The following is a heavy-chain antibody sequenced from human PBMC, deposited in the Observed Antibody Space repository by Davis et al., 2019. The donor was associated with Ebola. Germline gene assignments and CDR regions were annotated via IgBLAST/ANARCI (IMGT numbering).Heavy chain of an antibody. CDR3: ARASWLGTGAYE. CDR1: GGSFSGYY. Sequence: SETLSLTCAVYGGSFSGYYWSWIHQPPGKGLEWIGEINHSGSTNYNPSLKSRVTISVDRSKNQFSLKLSSVTAADTAVYYCARASWLGTGAYEWGQGTLVTVSS. D-gene: IGHD1-1*01. V-gene: IGHV4-34*01. CDR2: INHSGST. J-gene: IGHJ4*02.